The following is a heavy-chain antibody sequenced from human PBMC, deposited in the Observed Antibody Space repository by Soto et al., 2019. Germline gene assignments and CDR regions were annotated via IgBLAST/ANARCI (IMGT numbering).Heavy chain of an antibody. D-gene: IGHD3-16*01. CDR1: GGTFSNYA. CDR2: IIPIFGTT. CDR3: ARWGNDHVDYSYGMDV. Sequence: QVQLVQSGAEVKKPGSSVKVSCKASGGTFSNYAVTWVRQAPGQGLEWMGGIIPIFGTTSYAQKFQGRVTITADEFTSTAYMELSSLRSDDTAVYYCARWGNDHVDYSYGMDVWGLGTTVTVSS. V-gene: IGHV1-69*12. J-gene: IGHJ6*02.